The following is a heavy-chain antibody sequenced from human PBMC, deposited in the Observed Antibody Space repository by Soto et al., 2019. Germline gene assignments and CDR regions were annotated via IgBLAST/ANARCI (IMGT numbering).Heavy chain of an antibody. D-gene: IGHD3-22*01. V-gene: IGHV1-46*03. CDR1: GYTLIHYY. CDR2: FNPSGVIT. CDR3: ARDSRTVVTGFDF. J-gene: IGHJ4*02. Sequence: QVQLVQSGAEVKKPGASVKISCQASGYTLIHYYIHWVRQAPGQGLEWLGIFNPSGVITSDTQKFPGRLTMTGDMSTSTFYMELSSLTHDDTAVYYCARDSRTVVTGFDFWGQGTLVTVSS.